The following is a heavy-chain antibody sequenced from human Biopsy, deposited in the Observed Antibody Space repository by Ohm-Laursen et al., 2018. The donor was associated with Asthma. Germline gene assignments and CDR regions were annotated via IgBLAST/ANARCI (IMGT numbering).Heavy chain of an antibody. CDR3: AKDIGSREDY. D-gene: IGHD5-24*01. CDR2: ITRSAGRT. CDR1: GFTFSNAC. Sequence: GSLRLSCTASGFTFSNACMSWVRQAPGKGLEWVSAITRSAGRTDYADSVKGRFTISRDNSKNTLYLQMNSLRAEDTAVYYFAKDIGSREDYWGQGTLVTVSS. V-gene: IGHV3-23*01. J-gene: IGHJ4*02.